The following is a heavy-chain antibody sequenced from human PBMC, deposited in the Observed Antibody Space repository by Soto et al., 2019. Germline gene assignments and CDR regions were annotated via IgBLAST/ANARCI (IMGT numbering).Heavy chain of an antibody. CDR1: GGSISSYY. CDR2: MYYGGRT. V-gene: IGHV4-59*08. D-gene: IGHD2-15*01. J-gene: IGHJ5*02. Sequence: SETLSLTCTVSGGSISSYYWSWIRQPPGKGLEWIGYMYYGGRTNYNPSLKSRVTISVDTSKMQVSLKLSSVTAADTAVYFCARGTPSPLIVRSSRGPWLDPWGQGTLVTVSS. CDR3: ARGTPSPLIVRSSRGPWLDP.